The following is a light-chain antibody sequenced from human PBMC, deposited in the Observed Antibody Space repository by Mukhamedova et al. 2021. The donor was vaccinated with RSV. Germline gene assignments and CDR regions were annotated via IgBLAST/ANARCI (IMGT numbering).Light chain of an antibody. J-gene: IGLJ1*01. V-gene: IGLV2-14*01. Sequence: GTSSDVGGYNYVSWYQQHPGKAPKLLIYDVSSRPSGVSNRFSGSKSGNTASLTISGLQAEDDADYYCSSYSTISPYVFGTGTKVT. CDR2: DVS. CDR3: SSYSTISPYV. CDR1: SSDVGGYNY.